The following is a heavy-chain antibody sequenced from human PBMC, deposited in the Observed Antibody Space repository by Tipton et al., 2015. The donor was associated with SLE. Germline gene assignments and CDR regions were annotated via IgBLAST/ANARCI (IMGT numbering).Heavy chain of an antibody. J-gene: IGHJ3*02. CDR3: ARVRSDIVVVVAATYAFDI. V-gene: IGHV4-39*07. CDR1: GGSISSSSYY. Sequence: TLSLTCTVSGGSISSSSYYWGWIRQPQGKGLEWIGSIYYSGSTYYNPSLKSRVTISVDTSKNQFSLKLSSVTAADTAVYYCARVRSDIVVVVAATYAFDIWGQGTMVTVSS. D-gene: IGHD2-15*01. CDR2: IYYSGST.